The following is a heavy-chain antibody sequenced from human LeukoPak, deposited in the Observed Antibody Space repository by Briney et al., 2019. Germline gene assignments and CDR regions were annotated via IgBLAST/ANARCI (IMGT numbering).Heavy chain of an antibody. CDR3: ARVRGANPPHYYYYYYMDV. D-gene: IGHD3-10*01. Sequence: SETLSLTCAVYGGSFSGYYWSWIRQPPGKGLEWIGEINHSGSTNYNPSLKSRVTISVDTSKNRFSLKLSSVTAADTAVYYCARVRGANPPHYYYYYYMDVWGKGTTVTVSS. V-gene: IGHV4-34*01. J-gene: IGHJ6*03. CDR1: GGSFSGYY. CDR2: INHSGST.